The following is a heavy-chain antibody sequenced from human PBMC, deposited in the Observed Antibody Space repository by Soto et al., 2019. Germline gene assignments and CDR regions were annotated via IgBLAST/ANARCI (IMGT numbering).Heavy chain of an antibody. CDR2: IYYSGST. Sequence: PSETLSLTCTVSGGSISSGGYYWSWIRQHPGKGLEWIGYIYYSGSTYYNPSLKSRVTISVDTSKNQFSLKLSSVTAADTAVYYCARAPGYCSSTSCPVTIWFDPWGQGTLVTVSS. CDR3: ARAPGYCSSTSCPVTIWFDP. V-gene: IGHV4-31*03. CDR1: GGSISSGGYY. J-gene: IGHJ5*02. D-gene: IGHD2-2*01.